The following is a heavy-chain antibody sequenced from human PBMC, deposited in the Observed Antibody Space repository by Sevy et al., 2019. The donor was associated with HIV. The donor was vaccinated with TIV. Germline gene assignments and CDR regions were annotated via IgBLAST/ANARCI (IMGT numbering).Heavy chain of an antibody. V-gene: IGHV3-30-3*01. CDR1: GFTFFAYT. Sequence: GSLRLSCAASGFTFFAYTMHWVRQAPGKGLEWVALISYDINNKYYADSVKGRFTISRDNSKNTLYPQMNSLRPEDTAVYYCARDLASSGNGLDVWGQGTTVTVSS. CDR2: ISYDINNK. J-gene: IGHJ6*02. D-gene: IGHD3-3*02. CDR3: ARDLASSGNGLDV.